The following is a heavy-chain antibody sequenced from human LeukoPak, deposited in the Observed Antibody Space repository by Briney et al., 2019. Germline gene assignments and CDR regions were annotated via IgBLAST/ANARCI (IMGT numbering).Heavy chain of an antibody. D-gene: IGHD5-18*01. V-gene: IGHV3-7*01. J-gene: IGHJ3*02. Sequence: GGSLRLSCAVSGFTFSGFWMSWSRQAPGKGLEWVASINSDGSEGYYVDSVEGRFTISRDNAKNSLYLQMNSLRAEDTAVYYCARVSGYSSGYGAFDIWGQGTMVTVFS. CDR1: GFTFSGFW. CDR3: ARVSGYSSGYGAFDI. CDR2: INSDGSEG.